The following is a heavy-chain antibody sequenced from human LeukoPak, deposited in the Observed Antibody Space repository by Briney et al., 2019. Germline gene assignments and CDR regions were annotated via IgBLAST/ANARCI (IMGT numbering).Heavy chain of an antibody. Sequence: GESLKISCKGSGYSFTSYWIGWVRQMPGKGLEWMGIIYPGDSDTRYSPSFQGQVTISADNSINTAFLQWSSLKASDTGMYFCARSITSAGTPNGGYWGQGTLVTVSA. CDR1: GYSFTSYW. V-gene: IGHV5-51*01. CDR2: IYPGDSDT. D-gene: IGHD6-13*01. CDR3: ARSITSAGTPNGGY. J-gene: IGHJ4*02.